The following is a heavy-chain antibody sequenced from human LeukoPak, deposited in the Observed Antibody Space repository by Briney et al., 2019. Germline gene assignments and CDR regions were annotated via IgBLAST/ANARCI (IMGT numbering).Heavy chain of an antibody. Sequence: PSDTLSLTCAVSGYSISSSNWWGWIRQPPGKGLEWIGYIYHSGSSYYNPSLKSRVTISVDRSKNQFSLKLSSVTAADTAVYYCASGYYDFWSGYPAGFDYWGQGTLVTVSS. CDR1: GYSISSSNW. V-gene: IGHV4-28*01. D-gene: IGHD3-3*01. J-gene: IGHJ4*02. CDR2: IYHSGSS. CDR3: ASGYYDFWSGYPAGFDY.